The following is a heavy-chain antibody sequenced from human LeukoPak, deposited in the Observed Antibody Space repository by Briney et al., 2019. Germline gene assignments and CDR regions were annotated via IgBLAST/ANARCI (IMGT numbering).Heavy chain of an antibody. V-gene: IGHV1-24*01. Sequence: GASVKVSCKASGYSFTSYDVNWVRQAPGKGLEWMGGFDPEDGETIYAQKFQGRVTMTEDTSTDTAYMELSSLRSEDTAVYYCVYRSGSGAWFDPWGQGTLVTVSS. CDR1: GYSFTSYD. CDR2: FDPEDGET. J-gene: IGHJ5*02. D-gene: IGHD3-10*01. CDR3: VYRSGSGAWFDP.